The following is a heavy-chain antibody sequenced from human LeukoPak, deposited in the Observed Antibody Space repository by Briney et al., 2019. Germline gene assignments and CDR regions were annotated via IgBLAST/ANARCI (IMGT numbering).Heavy chain of an antibody. J-gene: IGHJ3*02. CDR3: ARVTLFTHYYELDDAFDI. CDR2: IYYSGST. D-gene: IGHD3-22*01. Sequence: PSETLSLTCTVSGGSISSSSYYWGWIRQPPGKGLEWIGSIYYSGSTYYNPSLKSRVTISVDTSKNQFSLKLSSVTAADTAVYYCARVTLFTHYYELDDAFDIWGQGTMVTVSS. V-gene: IGHV4-39*07. CDR1: GGSISSSSYY.